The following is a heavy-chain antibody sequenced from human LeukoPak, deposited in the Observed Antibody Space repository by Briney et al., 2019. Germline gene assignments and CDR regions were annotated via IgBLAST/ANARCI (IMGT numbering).Heavy chain of an antibody. D-gene: IGHD6-19*01. V-gene: IGHV4-59*08. J-gene: IGHJ4*02. CDR3: ASIQGVAVAGSTIDN. Sequence: PSETLSLTCTVSGGSISSYYWSWIRQPPGKGLEWIGYIYYSGSTNYNPSLKSRVTISINTSKSQFSLRLSSMTAADTAVYYCASIQGVAVAGSTIDNWGQGTLVTVSS. CDR2: IYYSGST. CDR1: GGSISSYY.